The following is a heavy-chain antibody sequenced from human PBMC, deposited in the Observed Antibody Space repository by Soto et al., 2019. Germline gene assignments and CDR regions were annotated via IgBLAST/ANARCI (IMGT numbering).Heavy chain of an antibody. Sequence: ASVKVSCKASGCTFSSYAISWVRQAPGQGLEWMGGIIPIFGTANYAQKFQGRVTITADESTSTAYMELSSLRSEDTAVYYCARGYCSSTRCYSPTPGDYATHVWGQGTTATV. V-gene: IGHV1-69*13. CDR1: GCTFSSYA. CDR3: ARGYCSSTRCYSPTPGDYATHV. D-gene: IGHD2-2*02. CDR2: IIPIFGTA. J-gene: IGHJ6*02.